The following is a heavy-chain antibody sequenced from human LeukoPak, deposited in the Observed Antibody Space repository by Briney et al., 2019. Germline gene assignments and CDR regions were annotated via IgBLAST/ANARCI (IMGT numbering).Heavy chain of an antibody. CDR3: AKGRGYGDYGSTFEY. Sequence: GGSLRLSCAASGFIFSNYAMNWVRQAPGKGLEWVSVISGSGGRTYYIDSVKGRFTISRDNSKNTLYLQTNSLRDDDTAVYYCAKGRGYGDYGSTFEYWGQGTLATVSS. V-gene: IGHV3-23*01. J-gene: IGHJ4*02. CDR1: GFIFSNYA. D-gene: IGHD4-17*01. CDR2: ISGSGGRT.